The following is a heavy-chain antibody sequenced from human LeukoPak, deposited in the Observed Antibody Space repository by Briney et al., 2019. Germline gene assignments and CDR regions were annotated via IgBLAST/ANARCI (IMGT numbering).Heavy chain of an antibody. V-gene: IGHV1-8*03. CDR1: GYTFTSYD. CDR2: MNPNSGNT. J-gene: IGHJ5*02. Sequence: GASVKVSCKASGYTFTSYDINWVRQATGQGLEWMGWMNPNSGNTGYAQKFQGRVTITKNTSISTAYMELSSLRSGDTAVYYCARVVGATGGWFDPWGQGTLVTVSS. D-gene: IGHD1-26*01. CDR3: ARVVGATGGWFDP.